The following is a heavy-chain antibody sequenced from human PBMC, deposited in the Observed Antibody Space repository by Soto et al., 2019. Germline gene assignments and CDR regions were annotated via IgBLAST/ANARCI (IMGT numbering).Heavy chain of an antibody. CDR3: AGGDYDILTGSSTAYYYYGMDV. CDR2: IIPIFGTA. Sequence: VASVKVSCKASGGTFSSYAISWVRQAPGQGLEWMGGIIPIFGTANYAQKFQGRVTITADESTSTAYMELSSLRSEDTAVYYCAGGDYDILTGSSTAYYYYGMDVWGQGTTVTVSS. D-gene: IGHD3-9*01. CDR1: GGTFSSYA. J-gene: IGHJ6*02. V-gene: IGHV1-69*13.